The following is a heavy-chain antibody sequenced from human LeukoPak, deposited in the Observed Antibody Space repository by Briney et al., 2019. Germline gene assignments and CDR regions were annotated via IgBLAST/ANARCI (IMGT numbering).Heavy chain of an antibody. D-gene: IGHD6-13*01. CDR3: ARDVAYSSSWVYYYYYGMDV. CDR2: INPNSGGT. V-gene: IGHV1-2*02. J-gene: IGHJ6*02. CDR1: GYTFTVYY. Sequence: ASVTVSFTASGYTFTVYYMHWVRQAPGQGLEWMGWINPNSGGTNYAQKFQGRVTMTRDTSISTAYMELSRLRSDDTAVYYCARDVAYSSSWVYYYYYGMDVWGQGTTVTVSS.